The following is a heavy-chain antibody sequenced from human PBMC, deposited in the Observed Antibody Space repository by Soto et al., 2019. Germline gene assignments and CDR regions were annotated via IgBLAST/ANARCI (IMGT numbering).Heavy chain of an antibody. CDR3: VKHTLLTLYYDLSA. J-gene: IGHJ5*02. CDR2: ISSSSSYI. V-gene: IGHV3-21*01. Sequence: EVQLVESGGGLVKPGGSLRLSCAASGFTFSSYSMNWVRQAPGKGLEWVSSISSSSSYIYYADSVKGRFTISRDNAKNSLYLQMNSLRAEDTAVYYCVKHTLLTLYYDLSAWGQGTLVTVSS. D-gene: IGHD3-3*01. CDR1: GFTFSSYS.